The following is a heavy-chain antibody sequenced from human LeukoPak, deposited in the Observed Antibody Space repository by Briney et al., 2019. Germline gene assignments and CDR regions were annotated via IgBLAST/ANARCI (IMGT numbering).Heavy chain of an antibody. Sequence: SVKVSCKASGGTFSSYAISWVRQAPGQGLEWMGGIIPIFGTANYAQKFRGRVTITTDESTSTAYMELSSLRSEDTAVYYCAREVVPAAPDAFDIWGQGTMVTVSS. CDR3: AREVVPAAPDAFDI. CDR1: GGTFSSYA. D-gene: IGHD2-2*01. J-gene: IGHJ3*02. CDR2: IIPIFGTA. V-gene: IGHV1-69*05.